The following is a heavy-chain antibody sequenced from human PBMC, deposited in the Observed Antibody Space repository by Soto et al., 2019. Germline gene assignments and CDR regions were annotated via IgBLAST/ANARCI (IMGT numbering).Heavy chain of an antibody. D-gene: IGHD5-18*01. CDR3: AKDQDTAVVRNFDY. CDR2: ISGSGGST. Sequence: GGSLRLSCAASGFTFRTYAMSWVRQAPGKGLEWVSAISGSGGSTYYADSVEGRFTISRDNPKNTLYLQMNSLRAEDTATYYCAKDQDTAVVRNFDYWGQGTLVTVSS. CDR1: GFTFRTYA. V-gene: IGHV3-23*01. J-gene: IGHJ4*02.